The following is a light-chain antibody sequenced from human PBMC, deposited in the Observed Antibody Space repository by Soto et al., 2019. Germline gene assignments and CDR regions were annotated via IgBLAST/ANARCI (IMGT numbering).Light chain of an antibody. CDR3: QQYNNWSLT. V-gene: IGKV3-15*01. CDR1: QSISRT. CDR2: HAS. J-gene: IGKJ1*01. Sequence: PCQSISRTRAWYQEKSGQTPRLLLYHASTRATGSPARFSGRWCGTEFTTTFSLLQSEVFAVYYCQQYNNWSLTFGHGTKVDIK.